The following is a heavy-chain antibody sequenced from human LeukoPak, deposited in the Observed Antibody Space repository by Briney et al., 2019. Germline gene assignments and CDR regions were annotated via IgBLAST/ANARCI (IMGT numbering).Heavy chain of an antibody. J-gene: IGHJ4*02. V-gene: IGHV4-39*01. D-gene: IGHD3-22*01. Sequence: SETLSLTCTVSGGSISSSSYYWGWIRQPPGKGLEWIGSIYYSGSTYYNPSLKSRVTISVDTSKNQFSLKLSSVTAADTAVYYCARQRGDDSSGYYRDYWGQGTLVTVSS. CDR2: IYYSGST. CDR3: ARQRGDDSSGYYRDY. CDR1: GGSISSSSYY.